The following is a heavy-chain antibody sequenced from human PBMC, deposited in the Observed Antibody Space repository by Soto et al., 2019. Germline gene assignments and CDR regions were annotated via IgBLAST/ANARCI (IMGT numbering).Heavy chain of an antibody. Sequence: PSETLSLTCTVSGGSISSYYWSWIRQPPGKGLEWIGYIYYSGSTNYNPSLKSRFTISVDTSKNQFSLKLSSVTAADTAIYYCARRRGFIYGEFDYWGQGTLVTVSS. D-gene: IGHD3-10*01. CDR2: IYYSGST. CDR3: ARRRGFIYGEFDY. J-gene: IGHJ4*02. V-gene: IGHV4-59*08. CDR1: GGSISSYY.